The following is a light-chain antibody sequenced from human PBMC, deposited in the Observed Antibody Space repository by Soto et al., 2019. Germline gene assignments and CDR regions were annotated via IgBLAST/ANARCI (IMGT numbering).Light chain of an antibody. V-gene: IGKV1-12*01. CDR3: QQANSFPLT. CDR2: NAY. Sequence: DIQMTQSPSSVSASVGDNVAITCRASQHITKWLAWYQQKPGQAPTVLIYNAYNLQSGVPSRFSGSGTGTEFTLTISNLQPEDFATYYCQQANSFPLTFGQGTKVEIK. CDR1: QHITKW. J-gene: IGKJ1*01.